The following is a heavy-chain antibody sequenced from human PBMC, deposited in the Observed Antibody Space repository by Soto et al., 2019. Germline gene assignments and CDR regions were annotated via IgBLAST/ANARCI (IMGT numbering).Heavy chain of an antibody. V-gene: IGHV4-39*01. CDR2: IYYSGST. D-gene: IGHD4-17*01. J-gene: IGHJ4*02. Sequence: TSETLSLTCTVSGGSISSGGYYWSWIRQHPGKGLEWIGYIYYSGSTYYNPSLKSRVAISVDTSKNQFSLKLSSVTAADTAVYYCARPSDDYGGKSGNFDYWGQGTLVTVSS. CDR1: GGSISSGGYY. CDR3: ARPSDDYGGKSGNFDY.